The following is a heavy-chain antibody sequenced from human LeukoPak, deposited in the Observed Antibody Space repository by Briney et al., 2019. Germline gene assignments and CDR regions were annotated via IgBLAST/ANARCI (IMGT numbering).Heavy chain of an antibody. CDR2: ISYDGSNK. Sequence: GGSLRLSCAASGFTFSSYAMHWVRQAPGKGLEWVAVISYDGSNKYYADSVKGRFTISRDNSKNTLYLQMNSLRAEDTAVYYCARTPNYDFWSGYHYWGQGTLVTVSS. V-gene: IGHV3-30-3*01. CDR1: GFTFSSYA. D-gene: IGHD3-3*01. J-gene: IGHJ4*02. CDR3: ARTPNYDFWSGYHY.